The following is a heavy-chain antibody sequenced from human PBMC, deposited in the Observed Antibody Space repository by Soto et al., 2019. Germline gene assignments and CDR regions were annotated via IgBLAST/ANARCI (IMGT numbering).Heavy chain of an antibody. V-gene: IGHV4-30-4*01. CDR3: ARDWNYVRGYNMDV. J-gene: IGHJ6*02. D-gene: IGHD3-16*01. CDR1: GDSISSGDYY. Sequence: QVQLQESGPGLVKPSQTLSLTCTVSGDSISSGDYYWTWIRQPPGKGLEWIGYIYYSGTTYYNPSHKSRVTISVDTSNNQVSLKLNSVTAADTAVYYCARDWNYVRGYNMDVWGQGTTVTVSS. CDR2: IYYSGTT.